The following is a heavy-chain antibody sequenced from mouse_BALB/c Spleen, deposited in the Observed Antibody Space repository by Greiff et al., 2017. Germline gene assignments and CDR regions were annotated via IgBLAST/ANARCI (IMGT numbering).Heavy chain of an antibody. CDR2: ISSGGGNT. D-gene: IGHD2-4*01. Sequence: EVMLVESGGGLVKPGGSLKLSCAASGFTFSSYTMSWVRQTPEKRLEWVATISSGGGNTYYPDSVKGRFTISRDNAKNNLYLQMSSLRSEDTALYYCARSYDYEFDYWGQGTTLTVSS. J-gene: IGHJ2*01. CDR1: GFTFSSYT. V-gene: IGHV5-9*03. CDR3: ARSYDYEFDY.